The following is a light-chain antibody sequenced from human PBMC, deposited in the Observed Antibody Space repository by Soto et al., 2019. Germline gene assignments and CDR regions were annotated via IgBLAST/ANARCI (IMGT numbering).Light chain of an antibody. CDR3: QQYGSSLTWT. V-gene: IGKV3-20*01. CDR2: AAS. J-gene: IGKJ1*01. Sequence: EVVLTQSPGTVSLSPGERVTLSCRASQSVISNYLAWYQQRPGQAPRLLIYAASSRATGIPDRFSGSGSGTDFSLSIISLEPEEFAVNYCQQYGSSLTWTFGQGTKVEMK. CDR1: QSVISNY.